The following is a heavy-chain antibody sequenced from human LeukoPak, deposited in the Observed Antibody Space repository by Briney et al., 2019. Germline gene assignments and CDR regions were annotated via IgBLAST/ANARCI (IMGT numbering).Heavy chain of an antibody. CDR1: GFTFSNVW. D-gene: IGHD3-3*01. Sequence: GSLRLSCAASGFTFSNVWMSWVRQAPGKGLEWIGDTYNSGSTNYNPSLKSRVTISVDTSKDQFSLKLTPVTAADTAVYYCAGGIFGVVINAFHIWGQGTMVTVSS. V-gene: IGHV4-59*01. CDR3: AGGIFGVVINAFHI. CDR2: TYNSGST. J-gene: IGHJ3*02.